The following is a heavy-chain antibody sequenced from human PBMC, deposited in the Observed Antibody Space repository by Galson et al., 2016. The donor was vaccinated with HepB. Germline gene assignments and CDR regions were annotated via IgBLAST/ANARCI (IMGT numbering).Heavy chain of an antibody. CDR3: TRDQSHNLDGMDR. CDR2: IWWDGSNK. CDR1: GFTFSSYG. J-gene: IGHJ6*02. D-gene: IGHD5-24*01. Sequence: SLRLSCAASGFTFSSYGMHWVRQAPGKGMEWVAHIWWDGSNKRYEESVKGRFIISREDSKKTLYLQMNSLRVDDTAVYFCTRDQSHNLDGMDRWGQGTTVIVSS. V-gene: IGHV3-33*01.